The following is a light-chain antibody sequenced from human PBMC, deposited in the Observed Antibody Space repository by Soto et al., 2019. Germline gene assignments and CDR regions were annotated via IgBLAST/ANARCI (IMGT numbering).Light chain of an antibody. J-gene: IGKJ5*01. CDR3: QQYGSSPT. V-gene: IGKV3-20*01. Sequence: EVVLTQSPGTLSLSPGERSTLSCRASQSVSSSYLAWYQQEPGQAPRLLIYGASSRATGIPDRLSGSGSGTDFTLTISRLEPEDFAVYYCQQYGSSPTFGQGTRLEIK. CDR2: GAS. CDR1: QSVSSSY.